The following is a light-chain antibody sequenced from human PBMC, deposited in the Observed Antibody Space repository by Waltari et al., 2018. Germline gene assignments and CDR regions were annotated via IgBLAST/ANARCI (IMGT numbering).Light chain of an antibody. CDR2: DAS. CDR1: KDNRKN. Sequence: IQMTQSPSSLSASIGDRVTITCRASKDNRKNLNLFQERPGKAPKLLIYDASNLEAGVPSRFSGTGSGTDFSLTISSLQPEDSATYYCQHYNNLPYTFSRGTKLQIK. V-gene: IGKV1-33*01. CDR3: QHYNNLPYT. J-gene: IGKJ2*01.